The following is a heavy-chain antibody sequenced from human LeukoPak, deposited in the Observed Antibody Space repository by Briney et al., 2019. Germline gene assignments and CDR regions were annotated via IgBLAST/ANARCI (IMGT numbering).Heavy chain of an antibody. Sequence: GGSLRLSCAASGFTFSQYWMSWVRQAPGKGLEWVSTLSGSGGSTYYADSVKGRFTISRDNSKNILYLQMNRLRAEDTAVYYCAKGAYYDILTGYPMHFDYWGQGTLVTVSS. CDR1: GFTFSQYW. CDR2: LSGSGGST. V-gene: IGHV3-23*01. CDR3: AKGAYYDILTGYPMHFDY. J-gene: IGHJ4*02. D-gene: IGHD3-9*01.